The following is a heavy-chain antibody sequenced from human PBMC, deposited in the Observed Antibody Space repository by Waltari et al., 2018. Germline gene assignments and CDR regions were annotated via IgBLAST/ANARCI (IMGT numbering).Heavy chain of an antibody. CDR2: ISTSEST. V-gene: IGHV4-61*02. CDR3: ARAVAGRGGGLDY. D-gene: IGHD6-19*01. Sequence: QVQLQESGPGLVEPSQTLSLTCTVSGGSISSGSYYWSWIRQPPGTGLEWIGHISTSESTNYTPSLKSRVTISVDTSKNQFSLKLSSVTAADTAVYYCARAVAGRGGGLDYWGQGTLVTVSS. CDR1: GGSISSGSYY. J-gene: IGHJ4*02.